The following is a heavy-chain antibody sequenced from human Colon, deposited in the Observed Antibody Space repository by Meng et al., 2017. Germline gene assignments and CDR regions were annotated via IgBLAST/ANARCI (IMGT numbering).Heavy chain of an antibody. V-gene: IGHV3-23*04. J-gene: IGHJ4*02. CDR3: AKELGARLPIDY. CDR2: LSGSGGNT. Sequence: VHLGGAGGGLVQPGGSLRLSCAGSGFTFSSYGMGWVRQAPGKGLEWVSALSGSGGNTYYADSVKGRFTISRDNSKNTLYLQMNSLTAEDTALYYCAKELGARLPIDYWGQGTLVTVSS. CDR1: GFTFSSYG. D-gene: IGHD1-26*01.